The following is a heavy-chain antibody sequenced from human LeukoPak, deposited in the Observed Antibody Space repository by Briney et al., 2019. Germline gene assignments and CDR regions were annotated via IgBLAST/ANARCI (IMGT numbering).Heavy chain of an antibody. Sequence: GGSLRLSCAASGFTFSSYSMNWVRQAPGKGLEWVSSISSSSSYIYYADSVKGRFTISRDNAKNSLYLQTNSLRAEDTAVYYCVVRDGYNFAYFDYWGQGTLVTVSS. V-gene: IGHV3-21*01. D-gene: IGHD5-24*01. J-gene: IGHJ4*02. CDR1: GFTFSSYS. CDR2: ISSSSSYI. CDR3: VVRDGYNFAYFDY.